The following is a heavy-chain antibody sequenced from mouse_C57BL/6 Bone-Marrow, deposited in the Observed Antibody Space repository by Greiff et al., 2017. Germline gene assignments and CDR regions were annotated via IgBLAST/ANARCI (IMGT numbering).Heavy chain of an antibody. CDR1: GYAFSSSW. J-gene: IGHJ4*01. CDR3: AEGARDNAMDY. CDR2: IYPGDGDT. D-gene: IGHD3-3*01. Sequence: VQLQQSGPELVKPGASVKISCKASGYAFSSSWMNWVKQRPGKGLEWIGRIYPGDGDTNYNGKFKGKATLTADKSSSTAYMQLSSLTSEDSAVYFCAEGARDNAMDYWGQGTSVTVSS. V-gene: IGHV1-82*01.